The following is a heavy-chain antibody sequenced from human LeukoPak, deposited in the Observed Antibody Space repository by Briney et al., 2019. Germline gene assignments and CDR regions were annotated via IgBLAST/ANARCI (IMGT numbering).Heavy chain of an antibody. CDR1: GGSISGDDYY. CDR2: IYYSGST. J-gene: IGHJ4*02. CDR3: ARDPYGSGSSDY. D-gene: IGHD3-10*01. V-gene: IGHV4-30-4*02. Sequence: SETLSLTCTVSGGSISGDDYYWSWIRQPPGKGLEWIGYIYYSGSTYYNPSLKSRVTISVDTSKNQFSLKLSSVTAADTAVYYCARDPYGSGSSDYWGQGTLVTVSS.